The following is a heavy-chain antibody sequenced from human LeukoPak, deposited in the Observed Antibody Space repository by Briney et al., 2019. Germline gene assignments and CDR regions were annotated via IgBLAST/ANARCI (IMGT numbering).Heavy chain of an antibody. J-gene: IGHJ3*02. V-gene: IGHV1-8*03. CDR1: GYTSTSYD. Sequence: GASLKVSCKASGYTSTSYDINWVRQATGQRLEWMGWMNPNRGNTGYAQKFQGRVTITRNTSISTAYMELSSLRSEDTAVYYCARGRRDIVVVVAAVDAFDIWGQGTMVTVSS. CDR3: ARGRRDIVVVVAAVDAFDI. D-gene: IGHD2-15*01. CDR2: MNPNRGNT.